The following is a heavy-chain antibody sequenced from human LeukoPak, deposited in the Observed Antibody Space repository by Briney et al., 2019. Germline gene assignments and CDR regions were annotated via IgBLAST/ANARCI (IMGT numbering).Heavy chain of an antibody. Sequence: GASVKVSCKVSGYTLTELSIHWVRQAPGKGLEWMGGFDPEDGETIYAQKFQGRVTLTEDTSTATAYMDLTSLRSEDTAVYYCTTREYSFGFDYWGQGTLVIVSS. D-gene: IGHD5-18*01. J-gene: IGHJ4*02. V-gene: IGHV1-24*01. CDR1: GYTLTELS. CDR2: FDPEDGET. CDR3: TTREYSFGFDY.